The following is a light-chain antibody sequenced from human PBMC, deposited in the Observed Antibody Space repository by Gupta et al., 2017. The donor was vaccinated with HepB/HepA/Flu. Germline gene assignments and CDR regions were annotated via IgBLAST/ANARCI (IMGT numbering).Light chain of an antibody. CDR2: KDN. J-gene: IGLJ2*01. V-gene: IGLV3-1*01. Sequence: SSELPPAPSMSVSPGQTASIACSGAKLGDKYASWYQQKPGQSHVLVIFKDNKRTAGSPERFSGSNAGSTATLTISGTQARDEGDYYWQAGDSSNVVFGGGTKLTVL. CDR3: QAGDSSNVV. CDR1: KLGDKY.